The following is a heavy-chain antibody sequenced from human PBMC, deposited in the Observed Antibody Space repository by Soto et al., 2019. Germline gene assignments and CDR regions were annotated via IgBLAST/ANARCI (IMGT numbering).Heavy chain of an antibody. D-gene: IGHD1-26*01. J-gene: IGHJ5*02. Sequence: EVQLVESGGGLIQPGGSLRLYWAASGFTVSSNYMSWVRQAPGKGLEWVSVIYSGGSTYYADSVKGRFTISRDNSKNTLYLQMNSLRAEDTAVYYCARDWGIVGATRRSVSWFDPWGQGTLVTVSS. CDR1: GFTVSSNY. CDR2: IYSGGST. CDR3: ARDWGIVGATRRSVSWFDP. V-gene: IGHV3-66*03.